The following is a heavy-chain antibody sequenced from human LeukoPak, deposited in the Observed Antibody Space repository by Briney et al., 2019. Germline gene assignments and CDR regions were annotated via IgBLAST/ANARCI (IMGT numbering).Heavy chain of an antibody. CDR3: ARDRYYVPDY. CDR1: GFTFSNTW. D-gene: IGHD3-10*02. V-gene: IGHV3-74*03. CDR2: IHSDGIST. Sequence: GGSLRLPCAASGFTFSNTWMHWVRQAPGKGLVWVSRIHSDGISTTYADSVKGRFTISRDNAKNTLYLQMNSLRAEDTAVYYCARDRYYVPDYWGQGTLDTVSS. J-gene: IGHJ4*02.